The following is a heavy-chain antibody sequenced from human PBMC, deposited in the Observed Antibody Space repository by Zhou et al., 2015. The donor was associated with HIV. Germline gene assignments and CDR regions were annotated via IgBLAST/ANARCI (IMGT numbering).Heavy chain of an antibody. Sequence: QVQLVQSGAEVKKPGASVKVSCKASGYSFTGYYMHWVRQAPGQGLEWMGWIHPDSGDTSYAQKFRGRVTLTRDTSISTAYMELSRLRSDDTAIYYCARGTTPRTGSYYNPYSAHTSYFDIWGQG. CDR3: ARGTTPRTGSYYNPYSAHTSYFDI. D-gene: IGHD3-10*01. CDR1: GYSFTGYY. V-gene: IGHV1-2*02. CDR2: IHPDSGDT. J-gene: IGHJ3*02.